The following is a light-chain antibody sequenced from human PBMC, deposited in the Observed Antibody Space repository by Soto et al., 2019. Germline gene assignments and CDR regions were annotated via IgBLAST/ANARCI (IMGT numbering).Light chain of an antibody. CDR2: EVS. Sequence: QSALTQPPSASGSPGQSVTISCTGTSSDVGGYNYVSWYQQHPGKPPKLILYEVSKRPSGVPDRFSGSKSGNTASLTVSGLQAEDEADYYCSSYAGSNNVVFGGGTKVTVL. CDR1: SSDVGGYNY. CDR3: SSYAGSNNVV. J-gene: IGLJ2*01. V-gene: IGLV2-8*01.